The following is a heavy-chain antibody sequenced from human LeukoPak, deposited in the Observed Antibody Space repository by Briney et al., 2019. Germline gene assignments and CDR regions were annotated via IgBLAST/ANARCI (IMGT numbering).Heavy chain of an antibody. D-gene: IGHD6-13*01. J-gene: IGHJ6*03. CDR2: ISYDGSNK. CDR1: GFTFSSYG. Sequence: GGSLRLSCAASGFTFSSYGMHWVRQAPGKGLEWVAVISYDGSNKYYADSVKGRFTISRDNSKNTLYLQMNSLRAEDTAVYYCARVRYSSSWYGGYYYYYYMDVWGKGTTVTISS. V-gene: IGHV3-30*03. CDR3: ARVRYSSSWYGGYYYYYYMDV.